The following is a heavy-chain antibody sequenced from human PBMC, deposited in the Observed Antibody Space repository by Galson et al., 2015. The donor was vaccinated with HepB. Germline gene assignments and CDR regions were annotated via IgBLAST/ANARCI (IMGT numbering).Heavy chain of an antibody. Sequence: SETLSLTCTVSGGSISSSSYYWGWIRQPPGKGLEWIGRIYYSGSTYYNPSLKSRVTISVDTSKNQFSLKLSSVTAADTAVYYCARGNTYYDFWSGYYTGHNWFDPWGQGTLVTVSS. CDR3: ARGNTYYDFWSGYYTGHNWFDP. V-gene: IGHV4-39*07. J-gene: IGHJ5*02. CDR1: GGSISSSSYY. D-gene: IGHD3-3*01. CDR2: IYYSGST.